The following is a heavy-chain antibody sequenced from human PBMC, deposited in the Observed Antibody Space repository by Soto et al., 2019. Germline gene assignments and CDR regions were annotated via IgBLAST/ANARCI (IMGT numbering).Heavy chain of an antibody. Sequence: SETLSLTCTVSGGSISSSSYYWGWIRQPPGKGLEWIGSIYYSGSTYYNPSLKSRVTISVDTSKNQFSLKLSSVTAADTAVYYCARPPGDCSGGSCYYFDYWGPGPLVTVSS. CDR3: ARPPGDCSGGSCYYFDY. CDR1: GGSISSSSYY. V-gene: IGHV4-39*01. J-gene: IGHJ4*02. D-gene: IGHD2-15*01. CDR2: IYYSGST.